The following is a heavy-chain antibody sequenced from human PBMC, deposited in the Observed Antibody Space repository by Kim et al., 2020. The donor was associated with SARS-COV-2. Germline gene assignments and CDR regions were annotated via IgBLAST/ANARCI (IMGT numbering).Heavy chain of an antibody. CDR3: ARDQLDGYNI. J-gene: IGHJ4*02. CDR2: GTK. V-gene: IGHV3-53*01. D-gene: IGHD5-12*01. Sequence: GTKDYADSVRGRFTISRDNTENTLYLQMNSLRAEDTAVYYCARDQLDGYNIWGQGTLVTVSS.